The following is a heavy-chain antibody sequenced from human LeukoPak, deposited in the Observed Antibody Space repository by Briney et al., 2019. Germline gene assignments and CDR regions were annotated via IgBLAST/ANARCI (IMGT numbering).Heavy chain of an antibody. J-gene: IGHJ4*02. V-gene: IGHV4-34*01. CDR1: GGSFSGYY. Sequence: PSETLSLTCAVYGGSFSGYYWSWIRQPPGKGLEWIGEINHSGSTNYNPSLKSRVTISVDTSKNQFSLKLSSVTAADTAVYYCARGEGTLRYFDWSLSGSFDYWGQGTLVTVSS. CDR2: INHSGST. D-gene: IGHD3-9*01. CDR3: ARGEGTLRYFDWSLSGSFDY.